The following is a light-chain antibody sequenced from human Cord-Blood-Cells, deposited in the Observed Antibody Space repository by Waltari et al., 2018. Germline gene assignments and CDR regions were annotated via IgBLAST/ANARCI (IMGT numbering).Light chain of an antibody. CDR1: SSDVGGYNY. CDR3: CSYAGSYTFV. Sequence: QSALTQPRSVSGSPGQSVTIHCTGTSSDVGGYNYVSWYQQHPGKAPKLMIYDVRKRPSGVPDRFSGSKSGNTASLTISGLQAEDEADYYCCSYAGSYTFVFGGGTKLTVL. V-gene: IGLV2-11*01. J-gene: IGLJ2*01. CDR2: DVR.